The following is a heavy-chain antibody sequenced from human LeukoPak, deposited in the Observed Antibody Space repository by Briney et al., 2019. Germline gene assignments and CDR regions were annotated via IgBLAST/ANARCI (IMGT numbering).Heavy chain of an antibody. D-gene: IGHD6-19*01. CDR2: IYSGGST. CDR1: GFTFSDYY. Sequence: GGSLRLSCAASGFTFSDYYMSWIRQAPGKGLEWVSVIYSGGSTYYADSVKGRFTISRDNSKNTLYLQMNSLRAEDTAVYYCARGLGSEEIPFDYWGQGTLVTVSS. J-gene: IGHJ4*02. V-gene: IGHV3-53*01. CDR3: ARGLGSEEIPFDY.